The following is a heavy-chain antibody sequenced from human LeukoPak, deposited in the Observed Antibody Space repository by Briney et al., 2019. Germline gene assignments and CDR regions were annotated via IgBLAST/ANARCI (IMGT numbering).Heavy chain of an antibody. Sequence: GGSLRLSCAASGFTVRSNYMSWVRQAPGKGLEWVSVIETGGKTNYADSVKGRFTISRDNSKNTLYLQMNSLRAEDTAVYYCTTDQGWSSGLLIAFDIWGQGTMVTVSS. D-gene: IGHD1-26*01. CDR3: TTDQGWSSGLLIAFDI. CDR2: IETGGKT. CDR1: GFTVRSNY. V-gene: IGHV3-53*01. J-gene: IGHJ3*02.